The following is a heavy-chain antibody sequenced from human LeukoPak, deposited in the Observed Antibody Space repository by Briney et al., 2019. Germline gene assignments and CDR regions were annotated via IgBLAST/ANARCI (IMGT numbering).Heavy chain of an antibody. D-gene: IGHD4-17*01. V-gene: IGHV3-21*01. Sequence: GGSLRLSCAASGFTFSSYSMSCVRQAPGKGLEWVSSISSSSSYIYYADSVKGRFTISRDNAKNSLYLQMNSLRAEDTAVYYCARDSSSYGDYYYYYMDVWGKGTTVTVSS. CDR3: ARDSSSYGDYYYYYMDV. CDR2: ISSSSSYI. CDR1: GFTFSSYS. J-gene: IGHJ6*03.